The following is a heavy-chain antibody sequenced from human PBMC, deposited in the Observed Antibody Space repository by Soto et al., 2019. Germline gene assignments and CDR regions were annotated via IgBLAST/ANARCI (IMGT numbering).Heavy chain of an antibody. V-gene: IGHV1-18*01. Sequence: ASVRVSCRASGYTCANYGISWVRRAPGQGLEWMAWISAYNGNTNYAQKLQGRVTMTTDTSTSTAYMELRSLTFDDTAVYYCARDDRTAGHGSYAYFDYWGQGTLVTVSS. CDR3: ARDDRTAGHGSYAYFDY. CDR2: ISAYNGNT. D-gene: IGHD6-25*01. CDR1: GYTCANYG. J-gene: IGHJ4*02.